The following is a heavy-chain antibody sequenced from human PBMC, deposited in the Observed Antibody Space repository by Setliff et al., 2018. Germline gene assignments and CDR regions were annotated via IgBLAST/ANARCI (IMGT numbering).Heavy chain of an antibody. D-gene: IGHD3-3*01. J-gene: IGHJ6*02. CDR3: ARVRVVYYYYGMDV. CDR2: IYYSGST. CDR1: GGSISSSIYY. V-gene: IGHV4-39*07. Sequence: PSETLSLTCTVSGGSISSSIYYWGWIRQPPGKGLEWIGSIYYSGSTYYNPSLKSRVTISVDTSKNQFSLKLSSVTAADTAVYYCARVRVVYYYYGMDVWGQGTTVTVSS.